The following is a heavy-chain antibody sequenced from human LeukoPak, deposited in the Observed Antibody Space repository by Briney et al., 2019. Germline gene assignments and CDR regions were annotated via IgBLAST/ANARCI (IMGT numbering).Heavy chain of an antibody. J-gene: IGHJ4*02. Sequence: GGSLRLYCEASGFTFSSYAMNWVRQAPGKGLEWVSGTSNSGGSTYYADSVKGRFTISRDNSKNTLYLQMNSLRAEDTAVYYCAKETSSSFDYWGQGALVTVSS. CDR3: AKETSSSFDY. CDR2: TSNSGGST. V-gene: IGHV3-23*01. D-gene: IGHD6-6*01. CDR1: GFTFSSYA.